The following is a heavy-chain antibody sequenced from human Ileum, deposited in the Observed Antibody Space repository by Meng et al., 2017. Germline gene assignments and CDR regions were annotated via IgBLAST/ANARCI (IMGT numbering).Heavy chain of an antibody. D-gene: IGHD3-10*01. CDR3: ARDRVVRDLDH. Sequence: QVHLAASGRGLVRAGMPLSLPHVASCISFRTPGMHCVRQAPGKVLEWVAMIWSDVSNKYYADSMKGRFTISIDNSKNTVDLQMDSLRVEDTAFYYCARDRVVRDLDHCGQGTLVTVSS. V-gene: IGHV3-33*01. CDR2: IWSDVSNK. CDR1: CISFRTPG. J-gene: IGHJ4*02.